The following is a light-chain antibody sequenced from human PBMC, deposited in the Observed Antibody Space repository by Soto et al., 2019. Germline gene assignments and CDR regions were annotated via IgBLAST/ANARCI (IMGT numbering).Light chain of an antibody. CDR2: AAS. CDR1: QGISNY. V-gene: IGKV1-27*01. J-gene: IGKJ1*01. CDR3: EPSKRAPWT. Sequence: DIQMTQSPSSLSASVGDRVTITCLASQGISNYLAWYQQKPGKVPKLLIYAASTLQSGVPSRLGGRGSRTDFSLTISSLRAEDVATYYCEPSKRAPWTFGAGTKVEIK.